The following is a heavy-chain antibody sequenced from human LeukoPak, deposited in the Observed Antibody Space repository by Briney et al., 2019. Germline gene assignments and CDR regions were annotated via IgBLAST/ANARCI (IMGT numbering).Heavy chain of an antibody. CDR3: AREQQLVPYYYYYMDV. V-gene: IGHV1-69*13. D-gene: IGHD6-13*01. Sequence: ASVKVSCKASGGTFSSYAISWVRQAPGQGLEWMGGIIPIFGTANYAQKFQGRVTITADESTSTAYMELSSLRSEDTAVYYCAREQQLVPYYYYYMDVWGKGTTVTVSS. CDR1: GGTFSSYA. CDR2: IIPIFGTA. J-gene: IGHJ6*03.